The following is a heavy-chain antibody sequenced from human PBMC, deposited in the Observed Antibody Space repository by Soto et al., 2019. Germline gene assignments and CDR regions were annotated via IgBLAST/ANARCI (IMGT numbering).Heavy chain of an antibody. J-gene: IGHJ4*02. D-gene: IGHD5-12*01. CDR1: GGSISSYY. Sequence: KTSETLSLTCTVSGGSISSYYWSWIRQPPGKGLEWIGYIYYSGSTNYNPSLKSRVTISVDTSKNQFSLKLSSVTAADTAVYYCAREGDSGYSNFDYWGQGTLVTVSS. CDR2: IYYSGST. V-gene: IGHV4-59*01. CDR3: AREGDSGYSNFDY.